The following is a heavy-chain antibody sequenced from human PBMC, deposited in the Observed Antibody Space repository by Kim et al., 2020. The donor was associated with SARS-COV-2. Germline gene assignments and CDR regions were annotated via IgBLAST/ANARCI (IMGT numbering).Heavy chain of an antibody. CDR1: GFTFSSYG. J-gene: IGHJ4*02. Sequence: GGSLRLSCAASGFTFSSYGMHWVRQAPGKGLEWVAVISYDGSNKYYADSVKGRFTISRDNSKNTLYLQMNSLRAEDTAVYYCARDLHSSGHLGYFDYWGQGTLVTVSS. D-gene: IGHD6-19*01. V-gene: IGHV3-33*05. CDR3: ARDLHSSGHLGYFDY. CDR2: ISYDGSNK.